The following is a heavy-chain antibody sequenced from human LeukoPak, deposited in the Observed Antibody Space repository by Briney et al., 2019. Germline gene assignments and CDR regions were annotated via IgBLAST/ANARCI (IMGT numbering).Heavy chain of an antibody. CDR3: ASYGGKNPNNYYYYGMDV. J-gene: IGHJ6*02. D-gene: IGHD4-23*01. CDR2: IRGSGGST. Sequence: PGRSLRLSCAASGFTFSSYAMSWVRQAPGKGLEWVSAIRGSGGSTYYADSVKGRFTISRDNSKNTLYLQMNSLRAEDTAVYYCASYGGKNPNNYYYYGMDVWGQGTTVTVSS. CDR1: GFTFSSYA. V-gene: IGHV3-23*01.